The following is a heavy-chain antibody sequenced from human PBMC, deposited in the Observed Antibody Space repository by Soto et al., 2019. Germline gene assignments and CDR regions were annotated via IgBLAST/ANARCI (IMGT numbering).Heavy chain of an antibody. Sequence: HPGGSLRLSCAASGFTFSSYWMHWVRQAPGKGLVWVSRINSDGSSTSYADSVKGRFTISRDNAKNTLYLQMNSLRAEDTAVYYCAKDEGRSGSYYWFDPWGQGTLVTVSS. CDR1: GFTFSSYW. CDR3: AKDEGRSGSYYWFDP. CDR2: INSDGSST. J-gene: IGHJ5*02. V-gene: IGHV3-74*01. D-gene: IGHD1-26*01.